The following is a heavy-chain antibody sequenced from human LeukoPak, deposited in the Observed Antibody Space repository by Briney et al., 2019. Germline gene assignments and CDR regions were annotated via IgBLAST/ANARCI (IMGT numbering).Heavy chain of an antibody. CDR1: GYTFTTYY. CDR2: INPSDGST. V-gene: IGHV1-46*01. J-gene: IGHJ4*02. CDR3: ARAPGELLYSFDY. Sequence: ASVKVSCKASGYTFTTYYIHWVRQAPGQGLEWMGLINPSDGSTSYAQKFQGRVTMNRDTSTSTVYMALSSMRSEDTAVYYCARAPGELLYSFDYWGQGTLVTVSS. D-gene: IGHD1-26*01.